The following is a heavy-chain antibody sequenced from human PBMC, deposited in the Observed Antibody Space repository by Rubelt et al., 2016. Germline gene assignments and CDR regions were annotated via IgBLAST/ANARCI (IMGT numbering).Heavy chain of an antibody. CDR3: ASLDPYYYYGMDV. D-gene: IGHD1-1*01. CDR2: IYYSGST. CDR1: GGSFSGYY. J-gene: IGHJ6*02. V-gene: IGHV4-34*01. Sequence: QVQLQQWGAGLLKPSETLSLTCAVYGGSFSGYYWSWIRQPPGKGLEWIGYIYYSGSTYYTPSPDSGVAIAVDMSTNQFSWKLCTVTAADTAVYYWASLDPYYYYGMDVWGQGTPVTVSS.